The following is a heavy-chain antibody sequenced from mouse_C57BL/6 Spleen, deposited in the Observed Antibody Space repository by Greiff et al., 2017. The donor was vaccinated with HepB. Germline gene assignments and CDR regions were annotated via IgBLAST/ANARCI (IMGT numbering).Heavy chain of an antibody. V-gene: IGHV1-50*01. Sequence: QVQLQQPGAELVKPGASVKLSCKASGYTFTSYWMQWVKQRPGQGLEWIGEIDPSDSNTNYNQKFKGKATLTVDTSSSTAYMQLSSLTSEDSAVYYCARRETGWAMDYWGQGTSVTVSS. CDR3: ARRETGWAMDY. CDR2: IDPSDSNT. J-gene: IGHJ4*01. D-gene: IGHD1-1*02. CDR1: GYTFTSYW.